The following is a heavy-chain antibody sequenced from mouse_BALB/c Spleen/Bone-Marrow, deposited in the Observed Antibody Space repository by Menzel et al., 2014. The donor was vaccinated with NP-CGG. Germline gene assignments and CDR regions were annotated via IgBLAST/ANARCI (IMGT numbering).Heavy chain of an antibody. V-gene: IGHV5-6-3*01. CDR2: INSNGGST. J-gene: IGHJ2*01. CDR3: ARDSNDY. CDR1: GFTFSSYG. Sequence: EVQRVESGGGLVQPGGSLKLSCAASGFTFSSYGMSWVRPTPDKRLELVATINSNGGSTYYPDSVKGRFTISRDNAKNTLYLQMSSLKSEDTAMYYCARDSNDYWGQGTTLTVSS.